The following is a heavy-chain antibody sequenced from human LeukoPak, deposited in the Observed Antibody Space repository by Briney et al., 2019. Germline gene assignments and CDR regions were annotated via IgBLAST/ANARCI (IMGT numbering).Heavy chain of an antibody. D-gene: IGHD1-14*01. CDR3: ARDHVRFIRRRNNVFDI. J-gene: IGHJ3*02. V-gene: IGHV4-39*07. CDR2: MYYSGNI. Sequence: PSEPLSLTCTVSGRPISSSPYYWPWIRQPPGKGLEWIGSMYYSGNIYYNPSLKSRVTISVDTSKNQLSLKLSSVTAADTAVYYCARDHVRFIRRRNNVFDIWGQGTMVTVSS. CDR1: GRPISSSPYY.